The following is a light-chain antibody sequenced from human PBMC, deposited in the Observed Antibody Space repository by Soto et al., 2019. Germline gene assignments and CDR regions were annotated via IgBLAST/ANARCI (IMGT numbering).Light chain of an antibody. CDR1: QSIRNH. Sequence: EIVLTQSPATLSLSPGERATLSCRASQSIRNHLAWYQQKPGQAPRLLIYDASNRATDIPARFSGSGSGTYFTLTISSREPEDDSVYYCHQRDTWPPCTFGPGTKVDIK. CDR3: HQRDTWPPCT. V-gene: IGKV3-11*01. J-gene: IGKJ3*01. CDR2: DAS.